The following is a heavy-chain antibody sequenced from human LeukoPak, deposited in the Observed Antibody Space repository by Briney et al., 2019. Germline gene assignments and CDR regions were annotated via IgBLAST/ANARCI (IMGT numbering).Heavy chain of an antibody. Sequence: GGSLRLSCAASGFTVSSNYMSRVRQAPGKGLEWVSVIYSGGSTYYADSVKGRFTTSRDNSKNTLYLQMNSLRAEDTAVYYCARDSRVYDFWSGYHDAFDIWGQGTMVTVSS. D-gene: IGHD3-3*01. CDR2: IYSGGST. CDR1: GFTVSSNY. V-gene: IGHV3-53*01. J-gene: IGHJ3*02. CDR3: ARDSRVYDFWSGYHDAFDI.